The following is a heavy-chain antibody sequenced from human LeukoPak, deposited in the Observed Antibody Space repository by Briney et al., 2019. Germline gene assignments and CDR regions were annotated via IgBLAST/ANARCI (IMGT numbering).Heavy chain of an antibody. CDR2: IYYSGST. CDR3: ARWIGYCSSTSCFYYFDY. J-gene: IGHJ4*02. Sequence: PSETLSLTCTVSGGSINNYYWSWIRQPPGKGLEWIGYIYYSGSTNYNPSLKSRATISLDTSKNQFSLKLSSVTAADTAVYYCARWIGYCSSTSCFYYFDYWGQGTLVTVSS. D-gene: IGHD2-2*03. V-gene: IGHV4-59*08. CDR1: GGSINNYY.